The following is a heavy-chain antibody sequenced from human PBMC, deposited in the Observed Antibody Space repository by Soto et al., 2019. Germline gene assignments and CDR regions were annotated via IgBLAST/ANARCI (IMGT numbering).Heavy chain of an antibody. CDR2: IYHSGST. CDR3: ASGVRKWELLSYYYYGMDV. D-gene: IGHD1-26*01. V-gene: IGHV4-4*02. CDR1: GGSISSSNW. Sequence: SETLSLTCAVSGGSISSSNWWSWVRQPPGKGLEWIGEIYHSGSTNYNPSLKSRVTISVDKSKNQFSLKLSSVTAADTAVYYCASGVRKWELLSYYYYGMDVWGQGTTVTVSS. J-gene: IGHJ6*02.